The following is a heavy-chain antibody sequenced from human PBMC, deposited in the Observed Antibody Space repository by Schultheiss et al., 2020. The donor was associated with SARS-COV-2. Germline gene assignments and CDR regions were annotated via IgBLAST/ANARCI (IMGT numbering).Heavy chain of an antibody. CDR1: GFTFSSYA. Sequence: GESLKISCAASGFTFSSYAMSWVRQAPGKGLEWVSAISGSGGSTYYADSVKGRFTISRDNSKNTLYLQMNSLRAEDTAVYYCARDPMLTTVDYYYYGMDVWGQGTTVTVSS. J-gene: IGHJ6*02. V-gene: IGHV3-23*01. CDR2: ISGSGGST. CDR3: ARDPMLTTVDYYYYGMDV. D-gene: IGHD4-23*01.